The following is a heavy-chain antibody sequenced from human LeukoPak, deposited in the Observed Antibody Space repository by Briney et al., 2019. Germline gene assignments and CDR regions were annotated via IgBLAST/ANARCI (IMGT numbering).Heavy chain of an antibody. CDR3: ARARAPGYCSSTSCYTGDLDY. D-gene: IGHD2-2*02. CDR2: ISSSSSYI. CDR1: GFTFSSYS. V-gene: IGHV3-21*01. Sequence: KPGGSLRLSCAASGFTFSSYSMNWVRQAPGKGLEWVSSISSSSSYIYYADSVKGRFTISRDNAKNSLYLQMNSLRAEDTAVYYCARARAPGYCSSTSCYTGDLDYWGQGTLVTVSS. J-gene: IGHJ4*02.